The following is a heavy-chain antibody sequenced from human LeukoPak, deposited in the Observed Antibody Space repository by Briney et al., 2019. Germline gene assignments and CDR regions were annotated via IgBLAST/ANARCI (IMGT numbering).Heavy chain of an antibody. D-gene: IGHD6-13*01. CDR3: AREGLYSSSSDFDY. CDR1: GYTFTGYY. J-gene: IGHJ4*02. Sequence: ASVKVSCKASGYTFTGYYVHWVRQAPGQGLQWMGYLNPKTGDTKYAQKLLDRVTMTRDAPISTVYMELSGLRSDDTAVYYCAREGLYSSSSDFDYWGQGTLVTVSS. V-gene: IGHV1-2*02. CDR2: LNPKTGDT.